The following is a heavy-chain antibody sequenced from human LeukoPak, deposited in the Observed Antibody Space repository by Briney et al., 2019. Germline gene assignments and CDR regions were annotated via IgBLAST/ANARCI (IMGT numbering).Heavy chain of an antibody. V-gene: IGHV3-21*01. D-gene: IGHD3-22*01. J-gene: IGHJ6*02. CDR1: GFTFSSYS. CDR2: ISSSSSYI. Sequence: PGGSLGLSCAASGFTFSSYSMNWVRQAPGKGLEWVSSISSSSSYIYYADSVKGRFTISRDNAKNSLYLQMNSLRAEDTAVYYCARTPRETSYYYDSSGYSYYYYYGMDVWGQGTTVTVSS. CDR3: ARTPRETSYYYDSSGYSYYYYYGMDV.